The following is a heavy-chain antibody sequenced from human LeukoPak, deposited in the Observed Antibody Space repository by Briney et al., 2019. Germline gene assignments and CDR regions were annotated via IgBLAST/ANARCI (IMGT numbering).Heavy chain of an antibody. CDR3: ARDQGYYDSSGYHR. D-gene: IGHD3-22*01. CDR1: GYTFTGYY. V-gene: IGHV1-2*02. J-gene: IGHJ4*02. CDR2: INPNSGGT. Sequence: ASVKVSCKASGYTFTGYYMHWVRQAPGQGLEWMGWINPNSGGTNYAQKFQGRVTMTRDTSISTAYMELSRLRSDDTGVYYCARDQGYYDSSGYHRWGQGTLVTVSS.